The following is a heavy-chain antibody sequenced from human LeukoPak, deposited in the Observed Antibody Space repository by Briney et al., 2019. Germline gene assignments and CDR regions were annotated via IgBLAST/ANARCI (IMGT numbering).Heavy chain of an antibody. V-gene: IGHV3-48*03. D-gene: IGHD6-19*01. J-gene: IGHJ4*02. CDR1: GFPFSVYE. CDR2: IGSSGTTR. Sequence: TGGSLSLSCAASGFPFSVYEMNWVRQAPGKGLEWVSNIGSSGTTRHYADSVKGRFSISRDNAENSLFLQMNSLRVEDMGIYYCALLAVASDFDYWGQGVLVTVSS. CDR3: ALLAVASDFDY.